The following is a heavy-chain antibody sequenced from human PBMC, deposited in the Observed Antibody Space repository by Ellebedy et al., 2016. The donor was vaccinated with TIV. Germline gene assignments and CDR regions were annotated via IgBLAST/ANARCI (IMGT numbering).Heavy chain of an antibody. CDR2: IYYSGST. Sequence: MPSETLSLTCTVSGGSISSSSYYWGWIRQPPGKGLEWIGSIYYSGSTYYNPSLKIRVTISVDTSKNQFSLKLSSVTAADTAVYYCARTKGGAFDIWGQGTMVTVSS. CDR1: GGSISSSSYY. CDR3: ARTKGGAFDI. J-gene: IGHJ3*02. D-gene: IGHD3-16*01. V-gene: IGHV4-39*01.